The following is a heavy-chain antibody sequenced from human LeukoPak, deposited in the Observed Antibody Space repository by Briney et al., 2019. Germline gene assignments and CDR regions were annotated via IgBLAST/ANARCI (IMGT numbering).Heavy chain of an antibody. Sequence: GGSLRLSCAASGFTFSNYWMSWVRQAPGKGLEWVANIKQDGSEKYYVDSVKGRFTISRDNAKNSLYLQMNSLRAEDTAVYYCARDLGVNYYYGLDVWGQGTTVTVSS. J-gene: IGHJ6*02. CDR3: ARDLGVNYYYGLDV. D-gene: IGHD3-16*01. V-gene: IGHV3-7*03. CDR1: GFTFSNYW. CDR2: IKQDGSEK.